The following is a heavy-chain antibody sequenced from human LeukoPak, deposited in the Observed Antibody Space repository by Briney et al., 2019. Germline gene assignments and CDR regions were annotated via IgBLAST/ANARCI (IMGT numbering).Heavy chain of an antibody. V-gene: IGHV4-61*05. CDR2: IYYSGST. J-gene: IGHJ6*03. Sequence: SETLSLICTVSGDSISSSSYYWGWIRQPPGKGLEWIGYIYYSGSTNYNPSLKSRVTISVDTSKNQFSLKLSSVTAADTAVYYCARATWYYYYYMDVWGKGTTVTISS. CDR3: ARATWYYYYYMDV. D-gene: IGHD5-24*01. CDR1: GDSISSSSYY.